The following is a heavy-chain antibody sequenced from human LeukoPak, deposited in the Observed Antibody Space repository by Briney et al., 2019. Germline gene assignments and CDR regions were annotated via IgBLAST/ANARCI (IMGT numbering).Heavy chain of an antibody. V-gene: IGHV3-23*01. CDR2: IISRGGGT. Sequence: RAGGSLRLSCAASGFTFKNYAMSWGRQAPGKGLEWVAGIISRGGGTYYADSVKGRFTIARDNSKNTLYLQMNSLRAEDTAVYYCAKGEVNYYYYMDVWGKGTTVTVSS. CDR1: GFTFKNYA. D-gene: IGHD1-26*01. J-gene: IGHJ6*03. CDR3: AKGEVNYYYYMDV.